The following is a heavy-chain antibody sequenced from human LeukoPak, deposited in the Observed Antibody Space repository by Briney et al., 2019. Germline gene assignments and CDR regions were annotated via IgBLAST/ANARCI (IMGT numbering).Heavy chain of an antibody. Sequence: PGGSLRLSCAASGFTFSSYAMSWVRQAPGKGLEWVSSISSSSSYIYYADSVKGRFTISRDNAKNSLYLQMNSLRAEDTAVYYCARGTREMATGYYFDYWGQGTLVTVSS. CDR2: ISSSSSYI. V-gene: IGHV3-21*01. CDR3: ARGTREMATGYYFDY. D-gene: IGHD5-24*01. J-gene: IGHJ4*02. CDR1: GFTFSSYA.